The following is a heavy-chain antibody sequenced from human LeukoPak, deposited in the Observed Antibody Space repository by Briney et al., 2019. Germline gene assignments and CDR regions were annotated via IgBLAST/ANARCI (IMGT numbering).Heavy chain of an antibody. CDR3: ARDPWFGELFLSWFDP. J-gene: IGHJ5*02. CDR1: GDSVSSNSAA. CDR2: TYYRSKWYN. Sequence: SQALSLTCAISGDSVSSNSAAWNWIRQSPSRGLEWLGRTYYRSKWYNDYAVSVKSRITINPDTSKNQFSLQLNSVTPEDTAVYYCARDPWFGELFLSWFDPWGQGTLVTVSS. V-gene: IGHV6-1*01. D-gene: IGHD3-10*01.